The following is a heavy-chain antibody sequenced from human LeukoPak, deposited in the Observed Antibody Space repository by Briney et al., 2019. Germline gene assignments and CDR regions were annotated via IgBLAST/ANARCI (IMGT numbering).Heavy chain of an antibody. CDR3: ASWGYGDYVRY. CDR2: IYYSGST. V-gene: IGHV4-59*01. D-gene: IGHD4-17*01. J-gene: IGHJ4*02. CDR1: GGSISSYY. Sequence: PSETLSLTCTVSGGSISSYYWSWIRQPPGKGLEWIGYIYYSGSTNYNPSLKSRVTISVDTSKNQFSLKLSSVTAADTAVYYCASWGYGDYVRYWGQGTLVTVPS.